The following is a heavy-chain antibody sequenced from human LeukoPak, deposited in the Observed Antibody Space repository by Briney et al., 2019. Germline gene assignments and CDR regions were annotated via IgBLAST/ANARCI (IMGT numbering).Heavy chain of an antibody. D-gene: IGHD6-13*01. J-gene: IGHJ1*01. CDR1: GFTFSSYA. V-gene: IGHV3-30-3*01. Sequence: GGSLRLSCAASGFTFSSYAMHLVRQAPGKGLEWVAVISYDGSNKYYADSVKGRFTISRDNSKNTLYLQMNSLRAEDTAVYYCARGYSSSWEGIQHWGQGTLVTVSS. CDR3: ARGYSSSWEGIQH. CDR2: ISYDGSNK.